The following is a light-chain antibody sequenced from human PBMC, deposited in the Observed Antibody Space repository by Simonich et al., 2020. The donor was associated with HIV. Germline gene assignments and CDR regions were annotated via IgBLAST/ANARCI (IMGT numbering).Light chain of an antibody. CDR3: QQYYSTPRT. CDR1: QPVLRSSNNKNH. V-gene: IGKV4-1*01. Sequence: DIVMTQSPDSLAVSLGERATINCKSSQPVLRSSNNKNHLAWYQQKPGQPPKLLIYWASTRESGVPDRFSVSGSGTDFTLTISSLQAEDVAVYYCQQYYSTPRTFGQGTKVEIK. CDR2: WAS. J-gene: IGKJ1*01.